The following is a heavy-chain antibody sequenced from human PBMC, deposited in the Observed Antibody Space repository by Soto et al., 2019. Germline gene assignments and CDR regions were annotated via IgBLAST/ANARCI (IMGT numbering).Heavy chain of an antibody. Sequence: EVQLVESGGGSVQPGGSLRLSCEVSGFYLGTYFMAWVRQTPGKGLVLVSHDNGDGTKPSYPDSVRGRFTMSRDNAKNTLYLQMNSLTNEDTGLYYCARENWYSLDVWGQGTTVTVSS. V-gene: IGHV3-74*01. J-gene: IGHJ6*02. CDR3: ARENWYSLDV. CDR1: GFYLGTYF. CDR2: DNGDGTKP.